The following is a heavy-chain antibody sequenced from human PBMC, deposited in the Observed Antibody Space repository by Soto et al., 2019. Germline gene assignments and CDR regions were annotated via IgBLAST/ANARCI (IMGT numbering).Heavy chain of an antibody. Sequence: EVQLVESGGGLVQPGGSLRLSCEASGFTFRNYDMHWVRQGTGKGLEWVSGISAAGDPDYADSVEGRFTISRENAQNSSFLQMNSLRVGDTAVYYCARTDRDFYGLDVWGQGTTVIVSS. CDR1: GFTFRNYD. V-gene: IGHV3-13*05. CDR2: ISAAGDP. CDR3: ARTDRDFYGLDV. J-gene: IGHJ6*02.